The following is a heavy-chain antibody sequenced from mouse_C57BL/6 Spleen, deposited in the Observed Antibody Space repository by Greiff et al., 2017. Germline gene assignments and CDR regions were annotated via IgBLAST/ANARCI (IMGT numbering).Heavy chain of an antibody. V-gene: IGHV1-61*01. CDR3: SRGGDGRSPFDY. Sequence: QVQLQQPGAELLRPGSSVKLSCKASGYTFTSYWLDWLKQRPGQGLEWIGNIYPSDRETHYNQKFKDKATLNVYKSSSTAFMQLLRLTSESSAVYYCSRGGDGRSPFDYRGQGTPPTVSS. CDR2: IYPSDRET. CDR1: GYTFTSYW. D-gene: IGHD1-1*01. J-gene: IGHJ2*01.